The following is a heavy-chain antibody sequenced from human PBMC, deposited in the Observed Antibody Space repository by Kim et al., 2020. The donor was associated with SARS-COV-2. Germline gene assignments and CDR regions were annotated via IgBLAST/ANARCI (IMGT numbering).Heavy chain of an antibody. D-gene: IGHD2-21*01. Sequence: TKYGQKVQGRVNMTTDTSTNIAYLELWRLRSDDTAIYYCARGAYGDVSFDYWGQGTLVTVSS. CDR2: T. V-gene: IGHV1-18*01. CDR3: ARGAYGDVSFDY. J-gene: IGHJ4*02.